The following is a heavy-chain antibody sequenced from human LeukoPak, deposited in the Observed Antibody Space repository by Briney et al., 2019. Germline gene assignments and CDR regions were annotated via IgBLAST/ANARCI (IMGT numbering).Heavy chain of an antibody. CDR3: AREVVTMVRGVIVDY. Sequence: SQTLSLTCIVSGGSISSGSYYWSWIRQPAGKGLEWIGRIYTSGSTNYNPSLKSRVTISVDTSKNQFSLKLSSVTAADTAVYYCAREVVTMVRGVIVDYWGQGTLVTVSS. J-gene: IGHJ4*02. D-gene: IGHD3-10*01. CDR1: GGSISSGSYY. V-gene: IGHV4-61*02. CDR2: IYTSGST.